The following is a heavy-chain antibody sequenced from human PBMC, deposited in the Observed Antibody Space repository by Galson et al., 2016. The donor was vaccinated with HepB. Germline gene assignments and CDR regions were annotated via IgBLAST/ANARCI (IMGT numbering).Heavy chain of an antibody. CDR1: GYAFTSYG. V-gene: IGHV1-18*01. D-gene: IGHD1-1*01. Sequence: SVKVSCKASGYAFTSYGISWVRQAPGQGLEWMGWIGAYNGNTIYARKFQGRVTLTTDTSASTAFMELRSLRSDDTATYYCARDLAWADGTRKEGSKWLDPWGQGTLVTVSS. J-gene: IGHJ5*02. CDR3: ARDLAWADGTRKEGSKWLDP. CDR2: IGAYNGNT.